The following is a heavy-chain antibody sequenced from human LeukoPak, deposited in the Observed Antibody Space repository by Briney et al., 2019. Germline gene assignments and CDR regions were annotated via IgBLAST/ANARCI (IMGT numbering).Heavy chain of an antibody. CDR3: ARGSDSSGYFPKVD. V-gene: IGHV3-74*01. Sequence: GGTLRLSCAASGFTFSNYWMHWVRQAPGKGLVWVSRIKSDGSTTTYADSVKGRFTISRDNAKNTLYLRMNSLRAEDTAVYYCARGSDSSGYFPKVDWGQGTLVTVSS. J-gene: IGHJ4*02. CDR2: IKSDGSTT. CDR1: GFTFSNYW. D-gene: IGHD3-22*01.